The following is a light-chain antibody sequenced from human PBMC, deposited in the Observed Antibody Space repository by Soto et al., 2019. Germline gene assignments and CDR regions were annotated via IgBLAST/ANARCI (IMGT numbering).Light chain of an antibody. Sequence: SYELTQPPSVSVAPGQTARITCGGVNIGNKSVHWYQQKPGQAPVLVVYDDSDRPSGIPERFSGSNSGNTATLTISGVEAGDEADYYCQVWDRVSESYVFGTGTKVTVL. CDR3: QVWDRVSESYV. CDR1: NIGNKS. CDR2: DDS. V-gene: IGLV3-21*02. J-gene: IGLJ1*01.